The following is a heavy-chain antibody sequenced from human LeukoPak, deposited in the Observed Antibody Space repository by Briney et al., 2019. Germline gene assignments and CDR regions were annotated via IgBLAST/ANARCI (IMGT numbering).Heavy chain of an antibody. J-gene: IGHJ4*02. CDR1: GFTFSSYW. CDR3: ARGHPYYYDSSGYFARGRVFDY. Sequence: PGGSLRLSCAASGFTFSSYWMSWVRQAPGKGLEWVANIKQDRSEKYYVDSVKSRFTISRDNAKNSLYLQMNSLRAEDTAVYYCARGHPYYYDSSGYFARGRVFDYWGQGTLVTVSS. D-gene: IGHD3-22*01. V-gene: IGHV3-7*04. CDR2: IKQDRSEK.